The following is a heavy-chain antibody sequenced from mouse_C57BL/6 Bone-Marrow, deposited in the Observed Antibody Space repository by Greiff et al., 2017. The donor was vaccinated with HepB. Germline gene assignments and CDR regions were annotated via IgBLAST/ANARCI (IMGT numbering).Heavy chain of an antibody. J-gene: IGHJ2*01. D-gene: IGHD1-1*01. CDR3: ARGDYGSSYPYFDY. CDR2: INYDGSST. CDR1: GFTFSDYY. V-gene: IGHV5-16*01. Sequence: EVKVVESEGGLVQPGSSMKLSCTASGFTFSDYYMAWVSQVPEKGLEWVANINYDGSSTYYLDSLKSRFIISRDNAKNILYLQMSSLKSEDTATYYCARGDYGSSYPYFDYWGQGTTLTVSS.